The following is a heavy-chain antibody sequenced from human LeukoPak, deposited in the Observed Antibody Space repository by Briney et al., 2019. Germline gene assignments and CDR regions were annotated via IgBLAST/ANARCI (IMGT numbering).Heavy chain of an antibody. J-gene: IGHJ4*02. CDR3: ARHLLTPGGSYYFDF. CDR2: IYPGDSDI. CDR1: GSSFTSYW. V-gene: IGHV5-51*01. Sequence: GESLKISCWDSGSSFTSYWIGWVRQLPGKGLEWMGIIYPGDSDIRYSPSFQGQVTISADKSISSAYLQWSSLRASDTAIYYCARHLLTPGGSYYFDFWGQGTLVTVSS. D-gene: IGHD1-26*01.